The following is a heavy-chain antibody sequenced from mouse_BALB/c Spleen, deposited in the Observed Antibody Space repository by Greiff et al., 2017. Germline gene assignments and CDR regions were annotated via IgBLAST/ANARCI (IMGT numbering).Heavy chain of an antibody. D-gene: IGHD2-14*01. CDR2: INPSNGGT. CDR1: GYTFTSYY. CDR3: TRGQVRRRLDY. Sequence: QVQLQQSGAELVKPGASVKLSCKASGYTFTSYYMYWVKQRPGQGLEWIGEINPSNGGTNFNEKFKSKATLTVDKSSSTAYMQLSSLTSEDSAVYYCTRGQVRRRLDYWGQGTSVTVSS. V-gene: IGHV1S81*02. J-gene: IGHJ4*01.